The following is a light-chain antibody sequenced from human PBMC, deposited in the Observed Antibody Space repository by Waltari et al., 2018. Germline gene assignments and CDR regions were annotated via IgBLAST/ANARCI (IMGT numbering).Light chain of an antibody. J-gene: IGLJ2*01. CDR1: RSDDGSYNR. CDR3: CSLANDSIVY. CDR2: MVN. Sequence: STLTQPASVSGSPGQSITLSCSGTRSDDGSYNRVSWNQQHPRKAPKLSIYMVNIRPPGVSVRFAGSKSSVTAALIIAGLQAADDAVYFCCSLANDSIVYFCGGTKLSV. V-gene: IGLV2-23*02.